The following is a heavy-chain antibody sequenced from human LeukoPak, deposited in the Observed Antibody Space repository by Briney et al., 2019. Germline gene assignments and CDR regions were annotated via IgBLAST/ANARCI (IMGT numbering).Heavy chain of an antibody. Sequence: ASVKVSCKASGYTFTGYYMHWVRQAPGQGLEWMGWINPNSGGTNYAQKFQGRVTMTRDTSISTAYMELSRLRSDDTAVYYCARGSYDFWSGYWLYYYYMDVWGKGTTVTVSS. CDR3: ARGSYDFWSGYWLYYYYMDV. CDR2: INPNSGGT. V-gene: IGHV1-2*02. CDR1: GYTFTGYY. J-gene: IGHJ6*03. D-gene: IGHD3-3*01.